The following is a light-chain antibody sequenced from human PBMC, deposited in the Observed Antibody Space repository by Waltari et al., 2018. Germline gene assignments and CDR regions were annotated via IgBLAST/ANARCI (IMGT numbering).Light chain of an antibody. Sequence: TLSVSPGERATLSCRASQSVSSNLAWYQQKPGQAPRLLIYGASTRATGIPARFSGSGSGTEFTLTISSLQSEDFAVYYCQQYNNWPPLTFGGGTKVEIK. CDR2: GAS. V-gene: IGKV3-15*01. J-gene: IGKJ4*01. CDR3: QQYNNWPPLT. CDR1: QSVSSN.